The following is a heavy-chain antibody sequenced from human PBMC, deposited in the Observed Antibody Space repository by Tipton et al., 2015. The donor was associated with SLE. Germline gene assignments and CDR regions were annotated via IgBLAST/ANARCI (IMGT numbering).Heavy chain of an antibody. CDR2: INNSGLT. D-gene: IGHD3-10*01. J-gene: IGHJ5*02. CDR3: ASPATYGSGSFDP. V-gene: IGHV4-34*01. CDR1: GGSFTAYY. Sequence: TLSLTCAVYGGSFTAYYWSWIRQAPGKGLEWIGEINNSGLTNYNPSLKSRVTISVDTSKNQFSLKLKSLTAADTAVYYCASPATYGSGSFDPWGQGTLVTVSS.